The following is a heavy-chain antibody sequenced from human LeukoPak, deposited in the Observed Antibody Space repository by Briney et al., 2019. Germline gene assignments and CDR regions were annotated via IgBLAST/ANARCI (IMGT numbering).Heavy chain of an antibody. CDR3: AKGTLSAFDY. Sequence: GGSLRLSCAAFGFTFSSYAMSWVRQAQGKGLEWVSAISGSGGSTYYADSVKGRFTISRDNSKNTLYLQMNSLRAEDTAVYYCAKGTLSAFDYWGQGTLVTVSS. CDR1: GFTFSSYA. CDR2: ISGSGGST. J-gene: IGHJ4*02. D-gene: IGHD3-10*01. V-gene: IGHV3-23*01.